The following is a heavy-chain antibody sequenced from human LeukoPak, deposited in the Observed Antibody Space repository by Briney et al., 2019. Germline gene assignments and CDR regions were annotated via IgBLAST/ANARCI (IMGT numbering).Heavy chain of an antibody. CDR1: GYTFTTLD. J-gene: IGHJ4*02. CDR2: INTNSGNT. V-gene: IGHV1-8*03. D-gene: IGHD5-18*01. CDR3: ARGYSYGYGVDWDY. Sequence: ASVKVSCKASGYTFTTLDINWVRQATGQGLEWMGWINTNSGNTGNAQKFQGRVTITADKSTSTAYMELSSLRPEDTAVYYCARGYSYGYGVDWDYWGQGTLVTVSS.